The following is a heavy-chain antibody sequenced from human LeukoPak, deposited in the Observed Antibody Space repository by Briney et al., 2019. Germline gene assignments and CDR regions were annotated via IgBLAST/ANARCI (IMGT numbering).Heavy chain of an antibody. Sequence: GESLKISCKGSGYTFTSYWIGWVRQMPGKGLEWMGIIHPGDSDTRYSPSFQGQVTISADKSISTDYLQWSSLKASDTAMYYCARSPWNSYDYWGQGTLVPVSS. J-gene: IGHJ4*02. V-gene: IGHV5-51*01. CDR1: GYTFTSYW. CDR2: IHPGDSDT. CDR3: ARSPWNSYDY.